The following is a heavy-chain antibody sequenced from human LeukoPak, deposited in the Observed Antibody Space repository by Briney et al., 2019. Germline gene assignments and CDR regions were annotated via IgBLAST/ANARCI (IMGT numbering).Heavy chain of an antibody. CDR2: ISSSSSYI. J-gene: IGHJ6*02. CDR3: ARKGVYYYGMDV. CDR1: GFTFSSNS. Sequence: PGGSLRLSCAASGFTFSSNSMNWVRQAPGKGLEWVSSISSSSSYIYYADSVKGRCTISRDNAKNSLYLQMNSLRAEDTAVYYCARKGVYYYGMDVWGQGTTVTVSS. V-gene: IGHV3-21*01.